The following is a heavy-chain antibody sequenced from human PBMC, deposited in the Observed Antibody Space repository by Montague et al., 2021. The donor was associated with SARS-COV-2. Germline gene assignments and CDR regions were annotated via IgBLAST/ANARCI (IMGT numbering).Heavy chain of an antibody. CDR3: ARFWSGYVDK. D-gene: IGHD3-3*01. CDR2: IYYTGET. V-gene: IGHV4-59*01. J-gene: IGHJ4*02. CDR1: GGSIRSYY. Sequence: SETLSLTCSFSGGSIRSYYWSWTRLPPGKALEWLGYIYYTGETTHNPSLKSRVTISVDTSRSQFSLRPTSVTAADTAVYFCARFWSGYVDKWSQGTLVTVPS.